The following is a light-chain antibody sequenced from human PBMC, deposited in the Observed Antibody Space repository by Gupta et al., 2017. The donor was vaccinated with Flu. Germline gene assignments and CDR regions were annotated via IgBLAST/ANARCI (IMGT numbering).Light chain of an antibody. J-gene: IGKJ5*01. CDR3: QQRRSWPIT. V-gene: IGKV3-11*01. Sequence: PATLSLSTGERATLSCRASQSVSSYLAWYQQKPGQAPRLLIYDASNRATGIPARFSGSGSGTDFTLTISSLEPEDFAVYYCQQRRSWPITFGQGTRLEIK. CDR2: DAS. CDR1: QSVSSY.